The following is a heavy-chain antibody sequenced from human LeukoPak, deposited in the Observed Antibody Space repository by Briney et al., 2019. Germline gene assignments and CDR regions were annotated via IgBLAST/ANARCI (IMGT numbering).Heavy chain of an antibody. CDR1: GFSFSNYY. J-gene: IGHJ4*02. V-gene: IGHV3-53*01. Sequence: GGSLRLSCAASGFSFSNYYMGWVRQTPGKELEWVANIYTDDSPHYADSTKGRFTISRDNSSNTLSLQLNKLRVEDTVVYFCPRLETSGPWRFDHWGKGNLVTVS. CDR3: PRLETSGPWRFDH. CDR2: IYTDDSP. D-gene: IGHD6-6*01.